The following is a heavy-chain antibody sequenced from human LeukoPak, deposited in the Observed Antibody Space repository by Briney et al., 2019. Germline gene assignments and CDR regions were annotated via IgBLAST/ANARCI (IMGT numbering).Heavy chain of an antibody. CDR3: ARDHQVVVAPRYYYGMDV. CDR1: GYTFTGYY. D-gene: IGHD2-15*01. CDR2: INPNSGGT. J-gene: IGHJ6*02. Sequence: ASVTVSCKASGYTFTGYYMHWVRQAPGQGLEWMGWINPNSGGTNYAQKFQGWVTMTRDTSISTAYMELSRLRSDDTAVYYCARDHQVVVAPRYYYGMDVWGQGTTVTVSS. V-gene: IGHV1-2*04.